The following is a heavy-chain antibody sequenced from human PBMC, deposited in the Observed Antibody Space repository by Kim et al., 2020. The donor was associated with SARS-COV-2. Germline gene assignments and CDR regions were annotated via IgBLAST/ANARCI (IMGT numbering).Heavy chain of an antibody. CDR2: IYYSGST. V-gene: IGHV4-31*03. CDR3: ARVPAALEGVWFDP. J-gene: IGHJ5*02. Sequence: SETLSLTCIVSGGSISSGGYYWSWIRQHPGKGLEWIGYIYYSGSTYYNPSLKSRVTISVDTSKNQFSLKLSSVTAADTAVYYCARVPAALEGVWFDPWGQGTLVTVSS. D-gene: IGHD2-2*01. CDR1: GGSISSGGYY.